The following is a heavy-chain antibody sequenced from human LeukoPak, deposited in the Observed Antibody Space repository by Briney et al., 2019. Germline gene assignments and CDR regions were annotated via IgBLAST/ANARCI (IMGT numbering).Heavy chain of an antibody. Sequence: PSETLSLTCAVSGGSISSGGYSWSWIRQPPGKGLEWIGYIYHSGSTYYNPSLKSRVAISVDRSKNQFSLKLSSVTAADTAVYYCARDSHNVWGTYFDYWGQGTLVTVSS. CDR2: IYHSGST. J-gene: IGHJ4*02. D-gene: IGHD3-16*01. V-gene: IGHV4-30-2*01. CDR1: GGSISSGGYS. CDR3: ARDSHNVWGTYFDY.